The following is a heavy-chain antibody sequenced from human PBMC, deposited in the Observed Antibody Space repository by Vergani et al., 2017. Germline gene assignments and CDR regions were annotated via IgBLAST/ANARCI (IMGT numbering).Heavy chain of an antibody. V-gene: IGHV4-34*01. J-gene: IGHJ4*02. Sequence: QVQLQQWGAGLLKPSETLSLTCAVYGGSFSGYYWSWIRQPPGKGLEWIGEINHSGSTNYNPSLKSRVTISVDTSKNQFSLKLSSVTAADTAVYYCARDKLDRDTAMVIFDYWGQGTLVTVSS. CDR1: GGSFSGYY. CDR2: INHSGST. D-gene: IGHD5-18*01. CDR3: ARDKLDRDTAMVIFDY.